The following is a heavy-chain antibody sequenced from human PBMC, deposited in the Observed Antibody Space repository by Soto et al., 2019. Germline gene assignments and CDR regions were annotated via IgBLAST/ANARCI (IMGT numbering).Heavy chain of an antibody. CDR1: GGTFSSYA. CDR3: ARSITGTIFAY. Sequence: SVKVSCKXSGGTFSSYAVGWGRQAPGQGLERMGGIIPIFGTANYAQKFQGRVTITADKSTSTAYMELSSLRSEDTAVYYCARSITGTIFAYWGQGTLVTVSS. D-gene: IGHD1-20*01. CDR2: IIPIFGTA. V-gene: IGHV1-69*06. J-gene: IGHJ4*02.